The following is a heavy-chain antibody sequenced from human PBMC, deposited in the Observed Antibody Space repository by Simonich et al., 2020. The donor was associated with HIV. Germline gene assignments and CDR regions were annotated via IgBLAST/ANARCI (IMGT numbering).Heavy chain of an antibody. Sequence: EVQLVQSGAEVKKPGESLKISCKGSGYSFTSCWIGWVRQMPGKGLEWRGLIDPCDSYTRYRPSFQGQVTISADKSISTAYLQWSSLKASDTAMYYCVRHGSWYGGYYFDYWGQGTLVTVSS. CDR3: VRHGSWYGGYYFDY. D-gene: IGHD6-13*01. V-gene: IGHV5-51*01. CDR2: IDPCDSYT. J-gene: IGHJ4*02. CDR1: GYSFTSCW.